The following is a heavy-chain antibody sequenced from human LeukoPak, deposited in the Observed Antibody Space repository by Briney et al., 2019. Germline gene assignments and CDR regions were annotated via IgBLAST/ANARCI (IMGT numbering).Heavy chain of an antibody. Sequence: SETLSLTCAVSGYSIGSGYYWGWIRQPPGKGLEWIGSIYQSVTTYYSPSLKSRVAISADTPKNQFSLTLTSVTAADMAVYYCARGSNYYYSMDVWGKGTTVTVSS. D-gene: IGHD3/OR15-3a*01. V-gene: IGHV4-38-2*01. CDR2: IYQSVTT. CDR1: GYSIGSGYY. J-gene: IGHJ6*04. CDR3: ARGSNYYYSMDV.